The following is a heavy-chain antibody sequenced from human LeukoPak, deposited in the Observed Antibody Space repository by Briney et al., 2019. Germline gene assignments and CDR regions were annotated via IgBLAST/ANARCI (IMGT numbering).Heavy chain of an antibody. J-gene: IGHJ4*02. D-gene: IGHD3-9*01. CDR3: ARLTIFLSPDY. V-gene: IGHV4-39*01. CDR1: GGSISSSNW. CDR2: VYYSGST. Sequence: PSETLSLTCAVSGGSISSSNWWSWVRQPPGKGLEWIGSVYYSGSTYYNPSLKSRVTISVDTSKNQFSLKLSSVTAADTAVYYCARLTIFLSPDYWGQGTLVTVSS.